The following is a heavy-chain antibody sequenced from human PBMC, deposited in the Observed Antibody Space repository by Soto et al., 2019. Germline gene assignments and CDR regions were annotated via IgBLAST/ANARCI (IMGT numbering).Heavy chain of an antibody. CDR2: INAGNGNT. Sequence: QVQLVQSGAEEKKPGASVKVSCKASGYTFTSYAMHWVRQAPGQRLEWMGWINAGNGNTKYSQKFQGRVTITRDTSASTAYMELISLRYEDTAVYYCARSIVVVTALDYWGQGNLVTVSS. CDR3: ARSIVVVTALDY. CDR1: GYTFTSYA. D-gene: IGHD2-21*02. J-gene: IGHJ4*02. V-gene: IGHV1-3*05.